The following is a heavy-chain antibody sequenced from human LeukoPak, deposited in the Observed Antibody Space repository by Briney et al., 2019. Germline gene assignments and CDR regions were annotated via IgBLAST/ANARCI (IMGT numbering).Heavy chain of an antibody. J-gene: IGHJ4*02. CDR1: GFTFSSYE. CDR2: ISSSRRTI. CDR3: ARSSSRYCSGGSYYSGVLGYFDY. V-gene: IGHV3-48*03. Sequence: GGSLRLSCAASGFTFSSYEMNWVRQAPGKGLEWVSYISSSRRTISYADSVKGRFTISRDNAENSLYLQMNSLRAEDTAVYYCARSSSRYCSGGSYYSGVLGYFDYWGQGTLVTVSS. D-gene: IGHD2-15*01.